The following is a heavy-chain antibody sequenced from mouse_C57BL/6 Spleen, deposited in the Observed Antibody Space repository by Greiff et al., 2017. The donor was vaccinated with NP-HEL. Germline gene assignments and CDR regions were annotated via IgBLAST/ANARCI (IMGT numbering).Heavy chain of an antibody. V-gene: IGHV5-17*01. J-gene: IGHJ2*01. D-gene: IGHD2-3*01. CDR2: ISSGSSTI. CDR3: AREGAYDGYCLDY. Sequence: EVKVVESGGGLVKPGGSLKLSCAASGFTFSDYGMHWVRQAPEKGLEWVAYISSGSSTIYYADTVKGRFTISRDNAKNTLFLQMTSLRSEDTAMYYCAREGAYDGYCLDYWGQGTTLTVSS. CDR1: GFTFSDYG.